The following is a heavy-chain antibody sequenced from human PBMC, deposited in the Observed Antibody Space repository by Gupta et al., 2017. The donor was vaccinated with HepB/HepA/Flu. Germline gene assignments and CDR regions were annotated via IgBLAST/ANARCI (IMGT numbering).Heavy chain of an antibody. V-gene: IGHV3-53*01. D-gene: IGHD4-11*01. CDR2: IYSGGST. CDR3: ARDITGMTTVTYYYYMDV. CDR1: GFTVSSNY. Sequence: EVQLVESGGGLIQPGGSLRLSCAASGFTVSSNYMSWVRQAPGKGLGWVSVIYSGGSTYYADSVKGRFTISRDNSKNTLYLQMNSLRAEDTAVYYCARDITGMTTVTYYYYMDVWGKGTTVTVSS. J-gene: IGHJ6*03.